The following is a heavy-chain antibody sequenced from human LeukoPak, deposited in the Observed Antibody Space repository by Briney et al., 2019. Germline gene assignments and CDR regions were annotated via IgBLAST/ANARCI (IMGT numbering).Heavy chain of an antibody. CDR1: GGSFSGYY. D-gene: IGHD2-15*01. Sequence: PSETLSLTCAVYGGSFSGYYWSWIRQPPGKGLEWIGEINHSGSTNYNPSLKSRVTISVDTSKNQFSLKLSSVTAADTAVYYWARRLGGRTQRYYFDYWGQGTLVTVSS. CDR2: INHSGST. CDR3: ARRLGGRTQRYYFDY. V-gene: IGHV4-34*01. J-gene: IGHJ4*02.